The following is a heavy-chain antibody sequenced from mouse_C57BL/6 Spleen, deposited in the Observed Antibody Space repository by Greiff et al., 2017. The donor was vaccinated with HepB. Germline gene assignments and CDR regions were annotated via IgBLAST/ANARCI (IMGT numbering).Heavy chain of an antibody. J-gene: IGHJ3*01. D-gene: IGHD1-1*01. CDR2: IDPSDSYT. V-gene: IGHV1-69*01. CDR3: ARVDYGSSYGFAY. Sequence: VQLQQPGAELVMPGASVKLSCKASGYTFTSYWMHWVKQRPGQGLEWIGEIDPSDSYTNYNQKFKGKSTLTVDKSSSTAYMQLSSLTSEDSAVYYCARVDYGSSYGFAYWGQGTLVTVSA. CDR1: GYTFTSYW.